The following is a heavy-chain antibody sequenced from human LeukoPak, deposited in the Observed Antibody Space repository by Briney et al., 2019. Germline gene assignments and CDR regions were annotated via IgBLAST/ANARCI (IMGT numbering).Heavy chain of an antibody. CDR1: GGSISSGGFY. Sequence: SQTLSLTCTVSGGSISSGGFYWGWIRQSPGKGLEWIGYIYHAGSTYYNPSLKSRVTISVDRPENQFPLRLNSVTAADTAVYYCATRAGGYYYSGMDVWGQGTTVTVSS. J-gene: IGHJ6*02. CDR2: IYHAGST. D-gene: IGHD6-19*01. V-gene: IGHV4-30-2*06. CDR3: ATRAGGYYYSGMDV.